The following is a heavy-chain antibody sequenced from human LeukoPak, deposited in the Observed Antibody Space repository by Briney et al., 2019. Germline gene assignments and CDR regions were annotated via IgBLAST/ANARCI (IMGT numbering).Heavy chain of an antibody. J-gene: IGHJ4*02. CDR2: IRSKAYGGTT. CDR1: GFTFGDYG. V-gene: IGHV3-49*03. D-gene: IGHD2/OR15-2a*01. CDR3: PRLVTPSNPVDY. Sequence: GGSRRLSGTASGFTFGDYGMSWCRQAPGKGLEWGGFIRSKAYGGTTEYAASVKGRFTISRDDSNSIAYLQMNSLKTEDTAVYSCPRLVTPSNPVDYWGQGTLVTVSS.